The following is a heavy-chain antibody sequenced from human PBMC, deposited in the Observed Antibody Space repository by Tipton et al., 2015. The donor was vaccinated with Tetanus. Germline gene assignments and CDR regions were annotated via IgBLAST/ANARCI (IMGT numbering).Heavy chain of an antibody. CDR3: ARDQGGGRVVRLNWFGP. D-gene: IGHD6-6*01. CDR2: IYYSGDT. Sequence: TLSLTCTVSGASISGGRYFWNWIRQHPLKGLEWIGYIYYSGDTHHNPSLKSRVTMSVDTSKNQFSLNLSHVTTADSAVYYCARDQGGGRVVRLNWFGPWGQGAVVTVSS. V-gene: IGHV4-31*03. CDR1: GASISGGRYF. J-gene: IGHJ5*02.